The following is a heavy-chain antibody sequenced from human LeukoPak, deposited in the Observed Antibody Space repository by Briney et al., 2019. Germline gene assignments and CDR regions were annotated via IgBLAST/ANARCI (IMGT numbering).Heavy chain of an antibody. V-gene: IGHV4-31*03. J-gene: IGHJ4*02. CDR3: ARGSTGYFDY. Sequence: PSETLSLTCTVSGGSISSGGYYWRWIRQHPGKGLEWIGYIYYSGSTYYNPSLKSRFIISVDTSKNQFSLKLSSVTAADTAVYYCARGSTGYFDYWGQGTLVTVSS. D-gene: IGHD1-14*01. CDR1: GGSISSGGYY. CDR2: IYYSGST.